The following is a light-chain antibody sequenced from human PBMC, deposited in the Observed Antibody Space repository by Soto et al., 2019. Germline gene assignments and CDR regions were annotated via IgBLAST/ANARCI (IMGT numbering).Light chain of an antibody. J-gene: IGKJ5*01. V-gene: IGKV3-15*01. Sequence: EIVMTQSPATLSVSPGEGATLSCRASQSVRSNLAWYQQKPGQAPRLLMYGASTRATGIPAMFSGSRSGTEFTLTISSLQSEDFAVYYCQQYNNWPPITFGQGTQLESK. CDR1: QSVRSN. CDR2: GAS. CDR3: QQYNNWPPIT.